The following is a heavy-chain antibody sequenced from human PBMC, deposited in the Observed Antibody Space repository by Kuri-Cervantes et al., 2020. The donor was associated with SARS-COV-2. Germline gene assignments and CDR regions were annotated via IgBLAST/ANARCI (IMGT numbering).Heavy chain of an antibody. D-gene: IGHD3-22*01. CDR3: ARRGTYYDDSSGYRNYYNYYMDV. CDR2: ISFVGNNK. CDR1: GLTSRRCA. Sequence: GGPRRLSWSPSGLTSRRCAMHSVRQAPGKGLEWVAVISFVGNNKFYADSVTRRFTISRDNSKTTLFLQMNSLRGEDTAVYYCARRGTYYDDSSGYRNYYNYYMDVWGKGTTVTVSS. V-gene: IGHV3-30*04. J-gene: IGHJ6*03.